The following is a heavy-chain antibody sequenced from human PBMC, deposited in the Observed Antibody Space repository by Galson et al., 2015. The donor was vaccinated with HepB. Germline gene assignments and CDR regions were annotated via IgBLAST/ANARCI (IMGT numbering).Heavy chain of an antibody. CDR2: ISYDGPNK. D-gene: IGHD6-13*01. CDR1: GFTFSRYV. V-gene: IGHV3-30*04. J-gene: IGHJ6*02. CDR3: ARDVAAAGYFYYGMDV. Sequence: SLRLSCAASGFTFSRYVMHWVRQAPGKGLEWVAVISYDGPNKYYADSVKGRFTLSRDNSNNTMFLQMNSLRGEDTAVYYCARDVAAAGYFYYGMDVWGQGTAVTVSS.